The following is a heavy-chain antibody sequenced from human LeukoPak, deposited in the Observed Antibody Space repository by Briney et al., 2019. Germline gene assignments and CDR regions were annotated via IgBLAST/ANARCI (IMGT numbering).Heavy chain of an antibody. CDR2: ISAYNGNT. J-gene: IGHJ1*01. CDR3: AIAAITVAGTRYFLH. V-gene: IGHV1-18*01. Sequence: GASVKVSCKASGYTFTSYGISWVRQAPGQGLEWMGWISAYNGNTNYAQNLQGRVTLTTDTSTATAYMELRSLTSDDTAVYYCAIAAITVAGTRYFLHWGQGTPVTVSS. D-gene: IGHD6-19*01. CDR1: GYTFTSYG.